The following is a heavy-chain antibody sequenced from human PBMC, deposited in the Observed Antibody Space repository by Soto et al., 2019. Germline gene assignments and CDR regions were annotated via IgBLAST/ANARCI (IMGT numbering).Heavy chain of an antibody. CDR2: ISSSSSYT. D-gene: IGHD5-18*01. CDR1: GFTFSNFY. Sequence: SCAASGFTFSNFYLTWIRQAPGKGLECVSYISSSSSYTNYADSVRGRFTISRDNAENSLYLQMNNLRAEDTAIYYCASGYNPGYVDYWGQGTLVTVSS. V-gene: IGHV3-11*06. CDR3: ASGYNPGYVDY. J-gene: IGHJ4*02.